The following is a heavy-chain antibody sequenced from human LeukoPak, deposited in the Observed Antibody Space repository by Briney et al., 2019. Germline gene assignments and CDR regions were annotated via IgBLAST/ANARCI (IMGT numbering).Heavy chain of an antibody. V-gene: IGHV1-18*04. J-gene: IGHJ6*03. CDR1: GYSFVLYG. Sequence: PGASVKASCKASGYSFVLYGISWVRQAPGQGLEWMGWISAYNGNTNYAQKLQGRVTMTTDTSTSTAYMELRSLRSDDTAVYYCARYDYYYMDVWGKGTTVTISS. CDR3: ARYDYYYMDV. CDR2: ISAYNGNT.